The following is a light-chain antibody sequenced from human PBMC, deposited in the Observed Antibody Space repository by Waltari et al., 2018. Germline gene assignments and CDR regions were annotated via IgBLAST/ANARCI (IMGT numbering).Light chain of an antibody. J-gene: IGLJ3*02. CDR1: SLRTSY. CDR2: GKD. V-gene: IGLV3-19*01. Sequence: SSELTQDPGVSVALGQTFTITCQGDSLRTSYATWDQLKPGQAPVLVIYGKDKRPSGIPDRFSGYSSGTTSSLTITGAQAEDEADYYCSSRNGRADQVVFAGGTKVTVL. CDR3: SSRNGRADQVV.